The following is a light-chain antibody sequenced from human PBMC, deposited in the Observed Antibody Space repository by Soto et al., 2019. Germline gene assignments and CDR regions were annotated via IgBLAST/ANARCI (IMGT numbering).Light chain of an antibody. V-gene: IGLV1-51*01. Sequence: QYVLTQPPSVSAAPGQRVTVSCSGTSKNIGDNHVSWYQHVPGMAPKLVVYDNDRRPSELPGRFSGSKSGTSATLVITGLQTGDEADYYCGTWDDSLVSYVFGTGTKVTVL. CDR3: GTWDDSLVSYV. CDR2: DND. CDR1: SKNIGDNH. J-gene: IGLJ1*01.